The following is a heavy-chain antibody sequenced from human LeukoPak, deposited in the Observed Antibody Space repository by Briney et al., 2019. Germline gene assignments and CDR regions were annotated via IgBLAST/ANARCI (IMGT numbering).Heavy chain of an antibody. CDR3: ARVPLPPYYYDSSGYYYDY. J-gene: IGHJ4*02. Sequence: AETLSLTCAVYGGSFSGYYWSWVRQPPGKGLEWIGEINHTRSTNYYPSLERRLTISVDTSKNQFSLKLRSVTATDTAVYYCARVPLPPYYYDSSGYYYDYWGQGTLVTVSS. V-gene: IGHV4-34*01. D-gene: IGHD3-22*01. CDR1: GGSFSGYY. CDR2: INHTRST.